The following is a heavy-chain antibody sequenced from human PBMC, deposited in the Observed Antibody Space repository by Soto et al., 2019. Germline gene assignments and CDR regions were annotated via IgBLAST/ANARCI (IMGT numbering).Heavy chain of an antibody. J-gene: IGHJ2*01. CDR2: IYSGGST. V-gene: IGHV3-53*01. Sequence: RQVLWKDMEWVSVIYSGGSTQYADSVKGRFTISRDNSKNTLYLQMNSLRAEDTALYYCSYGDHRDLHSFPTRRSSDL. D-gene: IGHD4-17*01. CDR3: SYGDHRDLHSFPTRRSSDL.